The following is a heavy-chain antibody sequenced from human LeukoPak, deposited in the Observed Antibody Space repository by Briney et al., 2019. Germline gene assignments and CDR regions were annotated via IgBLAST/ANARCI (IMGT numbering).Heavy chain of an antibody. Sequence: SETLSLTCTVSGGSISSRTYYWGWIRQPPGKGLEWIASIYYSGSTYYNPSLKSRVTISIDTSKNQFSLKLSSVTAADTAVYYCARDIYGGNSRWFDPWGQGTLVTVSS. CDR2: IYYSGST. CDR3: ARDIYGGNSRWFDP. V-gene: IGHV4-39*02. D-gene: IGHD4-23*01. J-gene: IGHJ5*02. CDR1: GGSISSRTYY.